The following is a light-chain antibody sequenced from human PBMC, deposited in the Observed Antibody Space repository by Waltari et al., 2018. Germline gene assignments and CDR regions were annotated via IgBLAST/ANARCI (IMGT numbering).Light chain of an antibody. V-gene: IGLV2-11*01. CDR1: SRDVGGSNS. CDR2: DVT. J-gene: IGLJ1*01. CDR3: CSYAGSSTYV. Sequence: QSALTQHRSVSGSPGQSVAIPCTGTSRDVGGSNSVSWYQQHPGKAPKVMIYDVTKRPSGVPDRFSGSKSGNTASLTISGLQAEDEADYYCCSYAGSSTYVFGTGTKVTVL.